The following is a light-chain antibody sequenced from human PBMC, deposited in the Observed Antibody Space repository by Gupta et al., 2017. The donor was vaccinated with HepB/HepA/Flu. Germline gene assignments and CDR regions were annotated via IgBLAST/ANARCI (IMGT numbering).Light chain of an antibody. CDR3: QQEDSHPWT. V-gene: IGKV1-39*01. Sequence: DIQMTQSPSSLSASVGDRVTITCWAIQGIRKYLNWHQLKPGEAPKHLLYETTTIQSGVPSRFSSSGSATEFTLPIITRQPDDFAAYSCQQEDSHPWTFAPGTKVEIK. J-gene: IGKJ1*01. CDR2: ETT. CDR1: QGIRKY.